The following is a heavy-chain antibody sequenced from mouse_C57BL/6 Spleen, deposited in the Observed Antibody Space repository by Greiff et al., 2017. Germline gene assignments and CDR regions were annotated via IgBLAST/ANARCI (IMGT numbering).Heavy chain of an antibody. D-gene: IGHD2-5*01. J-gene: IGHJ4*01. CDR3: ASPYSNGDAMDY. V-gene: IGHV1-54*01. CDR2: INPGSGGT. Sequence: VQLQQSGAELVRPGTSVKVSCKASGYAFTNYLIEWVKQRPGQGLEWIGVINPGSGGTNYNEKFKGKATLTADKSSSTAYMQLSSLTSEDSAVYFCASPYSNGDAMDYWGQGTSVTVSS. CDR1: GYAFTNYL.